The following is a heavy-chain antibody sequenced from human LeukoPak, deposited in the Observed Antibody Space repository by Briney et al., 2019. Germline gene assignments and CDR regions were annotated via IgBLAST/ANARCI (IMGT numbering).Heavy chain of an antibody. V-gene: IGHV5-51*01. CDR2: IYPGDSDT. Sequence: GESLKISCKSFGYSFTDHWVAWVRQMPGKGPEWMGIIYPGDSDTRYSPSYQGQVTISADKSISTAYLQWSSLKASDTAMYYCARSLDYYDSSGYFFDWYFDLWGRGTLVTVSS. CDR3: ARSLDYYDSSGYFFDWYFDL. J-gene: IGHJ2*01. D-gene: IGHD3-22*01. CDR1: GYSFTDHW.